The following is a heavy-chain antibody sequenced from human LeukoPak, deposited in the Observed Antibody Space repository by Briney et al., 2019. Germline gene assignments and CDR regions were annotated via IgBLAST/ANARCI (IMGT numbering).Heavy chain of an antibody. Sequence: GGSLGLSCAASGFTFSSYAMSWVRQAPGKGLEWVSAISGSGGSTYYADSVKGRFTISRDNSKNTLYLQMNSLRAEDTAVYYCAKGSNSGITMVRGVIKSYFDYWGQGTLVTVSS. J-gene: IGHJ4*02. V-gene: IGHV3-23*01. D-gene: IGHD3-10*01. CDR2: ISGSGGST. CDR1: GFTFSSYA. CDR3: AKGSNSGITMVRGVIKSYFDY.